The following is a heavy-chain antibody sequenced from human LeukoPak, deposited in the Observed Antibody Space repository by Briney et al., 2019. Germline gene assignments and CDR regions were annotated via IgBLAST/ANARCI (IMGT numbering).Heavy chain of an antibody. V-gene: IGHV1-18*01. J-gene: IGHJ4*02. D-gene: IGHD6-13*01. CDR1: GYTFTSYG. Sequence: ASVKVSCKASGYTFTSYGISWVRQAPGQGLEWMGWISAYNGNTNYAQKLQGRVTMTTDISTSTAYMELRSLRSDDTAVYYCAIGGGFGISAAQPGDYWGQGTLVTVSS. CDR2: ISAYNGNT. CDR3: AIGGGFGISAAQPGDY.